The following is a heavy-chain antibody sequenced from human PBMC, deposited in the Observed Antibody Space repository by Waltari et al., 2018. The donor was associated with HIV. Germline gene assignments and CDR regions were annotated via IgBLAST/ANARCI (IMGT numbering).Heavy chain of an antibody. V-gene: IGHV3-7*01. D-gene: IGHD5-18*01. CDR1: GFTFSSYW. CDR2: IKQDGSEK. CDR3: ARGLGDTAMGGYYYGMDV. J-gene: IGHJ6*02. Sequence: EVQLVESGGGLVQPGGSLRLSCAASGFTFSSYWMSWVRQAPWKGLEWVANIKQDGSEKYYVDSVKGRFTISRDHAKNSLYLQMNSLIAEDTAVYYCARGLGDTAMGGYYYGMDVWGQGTTVTVSS.